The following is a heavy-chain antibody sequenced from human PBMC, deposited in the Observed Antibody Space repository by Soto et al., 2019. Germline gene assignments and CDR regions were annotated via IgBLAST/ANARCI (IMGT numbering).Heavy chain of an antibody. CDR3: AREVQVHTPAFVY. Sequence: QVQLVQSGAEMKKPGSSVKVSCQSSGGTFNTYAMNWVRQAPGQGPEWMGDISPMLGAANYAPQFQGRVTITADESTGTSYMQLSSLTSEDTALYFCAREVQVHTPAFVYWGQGTLVTVSS. V-gene: IGHV1-69*19. CDR2: ISPMLGAA. D-gene: IGHD3-10*01. CDR1: GGTFNTYA. J-gene: IGHJ4*02.